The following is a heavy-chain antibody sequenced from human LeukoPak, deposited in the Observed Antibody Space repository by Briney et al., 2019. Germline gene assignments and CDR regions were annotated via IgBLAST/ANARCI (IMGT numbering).Heavy chain of an antibody. CDR2: INPSGGST. D-gene: IGHD2-2*01. Sequence: ASVKVSCKASGYTFTSYYMHWVRQAPGQGLEWMGIINPSGGSTSYAQKFQGRVTMTRDTSTSTVYMELSSLRSEDTAVYYCARETLLPAARGHYGIDVWGQGTTVTVSS. V-gene: IGHV1-46*01. CDR3: ARETLLPAARGHYGIDV. CDR1: GYTFTSYY. J-gene: IGHJ6*02.